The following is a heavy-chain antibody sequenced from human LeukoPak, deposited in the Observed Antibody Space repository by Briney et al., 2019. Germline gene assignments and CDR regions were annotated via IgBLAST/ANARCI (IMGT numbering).Heavy chain of an antibody. CDR2: VYHNINT. Sequence: PSETLSLTCGVYGGSFSGYYWSWIRQPPGKGLEWIGCVYHNINTHYNPSLGSRLTVSLDSSKNQSSLNLASVTAADTAVYYCARTKEWLLKRWFDPWGQGTLVTVSS. CDR1: GGSFSGYY. CDR3: ARTKEWLLKRWFDP. J-gene: IGHJ5*02. D-gene: IGHD2-15*01. V-gene: IGHV4-34*01.